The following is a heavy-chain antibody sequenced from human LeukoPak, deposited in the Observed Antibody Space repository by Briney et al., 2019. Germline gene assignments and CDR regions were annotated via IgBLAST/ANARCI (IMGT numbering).Heavy chain of an antibody. CDR1: GGSFSGYY. D-gene: IGHD6-19*01. J-gene: IGHJ5*02. Sequence: SETLSLTCAVYGGSFSGYYWSWIRQLPGKGLEWIGEINHSGSTNYNPSLKSRVTISVDTSKNQFSLKLSSVTAADTAVYYCARVPPPQWLVVNNWFDPWGQGTLVTVSS. CDR3: ARVPPPQWLVVNNWFDP. V-gene: IGHV4-34*01. CDR2: INHSGST.